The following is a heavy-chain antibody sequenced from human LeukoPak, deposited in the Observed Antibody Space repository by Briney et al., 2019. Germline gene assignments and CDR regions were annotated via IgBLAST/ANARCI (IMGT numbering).Heavy chain of an antibody. CDR3: ARPSSSWRTFDY. CDR2: MYHSGDT. V-gene: IGHV4-38-2*02. J-gene: IGHJ4*02. D-gene: IGHD6-13*01. CDR1: GYSVSSGYY. Sequence: SETLSLACTVSGYSVSSGYYWGWIRQPPGKGLEWIGSMYHSGDTYYNPSLKSRVTISVEKSKNQFSLKLSSVTAADTAVYYCARPSSSWRTFDYWGQGTLVTVSS.